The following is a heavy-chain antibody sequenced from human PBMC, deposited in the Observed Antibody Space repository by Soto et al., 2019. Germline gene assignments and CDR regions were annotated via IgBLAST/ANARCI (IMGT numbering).Heavy chain of an antibody. CDR3: ARGPSRGYSGYAHYYYYYMDV. J-gene: IGHJ6*03. CDR1: GFTFCSYW. D-gene: IGHD5-12*01. Sequence: GGSPRLSCAASGFTFCSYWMHWVRQAPGKGLVWVSRINSDGSSTSYADSVKGRFTISRDNAKNTLYLQMNSLRAEDTAVYYCARGPSRGYSGYAHYYYYYMDVWGKGTTVTVSS. V-gene: IGHV3-74*01. CDR2: INSDGSST.